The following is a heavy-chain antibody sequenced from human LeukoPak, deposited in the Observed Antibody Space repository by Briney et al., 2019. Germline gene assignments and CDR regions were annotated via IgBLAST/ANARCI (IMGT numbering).Heavy chain of an antibody. D-gene: IGHD2-15*01. V-gene: IGHV3-48*01. CDR3: AKDLWWSGYCSGGSCSRYYYYYYGMDV. CDR2: ISSSSSTI. Sequence: PGGSLRLSCAASGFTFSSYSMNWVRQAPGKGLEWVSYISSSSSTIYYADSVKGRFTISRDNAKNSLYLQMNSLRAEDTAVYYCAKDLWWSGYCSGGSCSRYYYYYYGMDVWGQGTTVTVSS. CDR1: GFTFSSYS. J-gene: IGHJ6*02.